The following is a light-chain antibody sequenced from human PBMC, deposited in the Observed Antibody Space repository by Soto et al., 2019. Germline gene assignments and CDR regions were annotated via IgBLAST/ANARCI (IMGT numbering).Light chain of an antibody. CDR2: GAS. Sequence: EIVLTQSPGTLSLSPGEGATISCRASHSVASTYLAWYQQKPGLAPRLIIYGASNRASGTPDRFSGGGSGTEFTLTISRLEPEDFATYYCQQYESSSFTFGQGTQLEIK. V-gene: IGKV3-20*01. CDR3: QQYESSSFT. J-gene: IGKJ2*01. CDR1: HSVASTY.